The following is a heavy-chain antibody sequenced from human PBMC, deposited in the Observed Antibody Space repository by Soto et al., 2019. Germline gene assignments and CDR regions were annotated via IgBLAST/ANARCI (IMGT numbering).Heavy chain of an antibody. CDR3: ARGGVDTITFDY. CDR1: GFTFTSSA. J-gene: IGHJ4*02. Sequence: GASVKVSCKASGFTFTSSAVQWVRQAPGQGLEWMGEIIPISGTSNFAQKFQGRVTITAVESTSTAYMELSSLRSEDTAAYYCARGGVDTITFDYWGPGTLVTVSS. D-gene: IGHD4-4*01. V-gene: IGHV1-69*13. CDR2: IIPISGTS.